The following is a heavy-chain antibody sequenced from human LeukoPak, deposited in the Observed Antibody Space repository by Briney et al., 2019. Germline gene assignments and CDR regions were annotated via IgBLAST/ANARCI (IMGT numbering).Heavy chain of an antibody. CDR3: ATSFGVTVTTKVDY. D-gene: IGHD4-17*01. V-gene: IGHV4-38-2*02. CDR2: IYHSGST. J-gene: IGHJ4*02. Sequence: SETLSLTCTVSGYSISSGYYWGWIRQPPGKGLEWIGSIYHSGSTYYNPSLKSRVTISVDTSKNQFSLKLSSVTAADTAVYYCATSFGVTVTTKVDYWGQGTLVTVSS. CDR1: GYSISSGYY.